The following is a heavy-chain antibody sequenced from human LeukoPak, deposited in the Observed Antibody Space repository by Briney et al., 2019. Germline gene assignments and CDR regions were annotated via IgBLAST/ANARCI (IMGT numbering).Heavy chain of an antibody. D-gene: IGHD2-15*01. CDR2: IYYSGRT. CDR1: GFTFSSYSMN. CDR3: ARRLPGGSYIDY. J-gene: IGHJ4*02. Sequence: GSLRLSCAASGFTFSSYSMNWVRQAPGKGLEWIGSIYYSGRTYYNPSLKSRVTISVDTSKNQFSLKLSSVTAADTAVYQCARRLPGGSYIDYWGQGTLVTVSS. V-gene: IGHV4-39*01.